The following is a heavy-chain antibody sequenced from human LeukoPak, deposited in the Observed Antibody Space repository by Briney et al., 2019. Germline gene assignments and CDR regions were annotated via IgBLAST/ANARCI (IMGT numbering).Heavy chain of an antibody. CDR1: RYSFTGYY. Sequence: ASVKVSCKASRYSFTGYYMHWVRLAPGQGLEWMGWINVDSGGTKYAETFQGRVTMTRDTSISTAYMELSRLRSDDTAVYYCARDEGYYNYMDVWGKGTTVSVSS. V-gene: IGHV1-2*02. J-gene: IGHJ6*03. CDR2: INVDSGGT. CDR3: ARDEGYYNYMDV.